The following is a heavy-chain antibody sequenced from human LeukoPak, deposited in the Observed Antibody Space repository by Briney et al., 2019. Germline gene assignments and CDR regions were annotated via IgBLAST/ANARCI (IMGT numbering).Heavy chain of an antibody. CDR1: GGTFSSYA. Sequence: SVKVSCKASGGTFSSYAISWVRQAPGQGLEWVGRIIPILGIANYAQKFQGRVTITADKSTSTAYIELSSLRSEDTAVHYCARDFRQRGIEATISDYYYGMDVWGQGTTVTVSS. J-gene: IGHJ6*02. D-gene: IGHD5-12*01. CDR2: IIPILGIA. CDR3: ARDFRQRGIEATISDYYYGMDV. V-gene: IGHV1-69*04.